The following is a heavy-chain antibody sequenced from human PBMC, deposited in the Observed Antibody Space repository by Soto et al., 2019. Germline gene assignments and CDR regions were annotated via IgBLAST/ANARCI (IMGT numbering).Heavy chain of an antibody. CDR1: GFTFTSSA. V-gene: IGHV1-58*01. CDR3: AASVVVITPPGY. D-gene: IGHD3-22*01. J-gene: IGHJ4*02. CDR2: IVVGSGNT. Sequence: SVKVSCKASGFTFTSSAVQWVRQARGQRLEWIGWIVVGSGNTNYAQKFQERVTITRDMSTSTAYMELSSLRSEDTAVYYCAASVVVITPPGYWGQGTLVTVSS.